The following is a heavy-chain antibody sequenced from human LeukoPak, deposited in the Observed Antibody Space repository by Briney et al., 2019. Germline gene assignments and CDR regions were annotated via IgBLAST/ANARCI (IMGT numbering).Heavy chain of an antibody. CDR1: GGSISSYY. J-gene: IGHJ4*02. Sequence: SETLSLTCAVYGGSISSYYWSWIRQPPGKGLEWIGYIYYSGSTNYNPSLKSRVTISVDTSKNQFSLKLSSVTAADTAVYYCARSKDIYGGDFDYWGQGTLVTVSS. CDR2: IYYSGST. D-gene: IGHD4-23*01. CDR3: ARSKDIYGGDFDY. V-gene: IGHV4-59*01.